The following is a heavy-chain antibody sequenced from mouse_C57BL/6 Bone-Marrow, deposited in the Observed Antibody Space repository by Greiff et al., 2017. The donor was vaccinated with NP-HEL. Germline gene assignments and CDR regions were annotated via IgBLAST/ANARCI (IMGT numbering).Heavy chain of an antibody. J-gene: IGHJ4*01. V-gene: IGHV5-4*03. D-gene: IGHD1-1*01. CDR2: ISDGGSYT. Sequence: DVMLVESGGGLVKPGGSLKLSCAASGFTFSSYAMSWVRQTPEKRLEWVATISDGGSYTYYPDNVKGRFTISRDNAKNNLYLQMSHLKSKDTAMYYCATPHYSSCAMDYWGQGTSVTVSS. CDR1: GFTFSSYA. CDR3: ATPHYSSCAMDY.